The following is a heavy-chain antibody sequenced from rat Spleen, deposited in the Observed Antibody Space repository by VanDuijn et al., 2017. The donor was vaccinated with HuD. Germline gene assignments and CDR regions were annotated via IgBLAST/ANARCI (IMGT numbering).Heavy chain of an antibody. CDR3: ARRGYYDGSYYPD. CDR2: ISYDGSIT. V-gene: IGHV5-22*01. J-gene: IGHJ2*01. CDR1: GFIFSNYD. Sequence: EVQLVESGGGLVQPGRSMKLSCAASGFIFSNYDMAWVRQAPTKGLEWVASISYDGSITYYPDSVKGRFTMSRDNERSTLYLQMNSLRSEDTATYYCARRGYYDGSYYPDWGQGVMVTVSS. D-gene: IGHD1-12*02.